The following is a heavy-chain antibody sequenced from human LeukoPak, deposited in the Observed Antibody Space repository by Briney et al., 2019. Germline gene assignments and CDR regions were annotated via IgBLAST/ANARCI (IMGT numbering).Heavy chain of an antibody. CDR2: FDPEDGET. D-gene: IGHD6-13*01. V-gene: IGHV1-24*01. CDR1: GYTLTELS. Sequence: ASVKVSCKVSGYTLTELSMHWVRQAPGKGREWMGGFDPEDGETIYAQKFQGRVTMTEDTSTDTAYMELSSLRSEDTAVYYCATKYVAAAAFDYWGQGTLVTVSS. J-gene: IGHJ4*02. CDR3: ATKYVAAAAFDY.